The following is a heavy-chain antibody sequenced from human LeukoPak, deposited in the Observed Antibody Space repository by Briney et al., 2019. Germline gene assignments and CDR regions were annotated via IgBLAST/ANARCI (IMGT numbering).Heavy chain of an antibody. D-gene: IGHD1-26*01. CDR3: ARDLTWGGARDY. CDR2: ISYDGSNK. CDR1: GFTFSSYA. J-gene: IGHJ4*02. V-gene: IGHV3-30*04. Sequence: PGGSLRLSCAASGFTFSSYAMHWVRQAPGKGLEWVAIISYDGSNKYYADSVKGRFTISRDNSKNTLYLQMNSLRAEDTAVYCCARDLTWGGARDYWGQGTLVTVSS.